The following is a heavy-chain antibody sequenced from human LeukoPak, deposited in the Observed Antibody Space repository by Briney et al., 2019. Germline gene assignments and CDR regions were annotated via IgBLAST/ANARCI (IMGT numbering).Heavy chain of an antibody. CDR3: ARSIIVGATHWFDP. D-gene: IGHD1-26*01. J-gene: IGHJ5*02. CDR2: MNPNSGNT. CDR1: GYTSTSYD. V-gene: IGHV1-8*03. Sequence: ASVKVSCKASGYTSTSYDINWVRQATGQGLEWMGWMNPNSGNTGYAQKFQGRVTITRNTSISTAYMELSSLRSEDTAVYYCARSIIVGATHWFDPWGQGTLVTVSS.